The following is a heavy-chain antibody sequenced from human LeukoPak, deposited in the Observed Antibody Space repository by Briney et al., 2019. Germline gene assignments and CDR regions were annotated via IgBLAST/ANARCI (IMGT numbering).Heavy chain of an antibody. CDR2: INHSGNT. D-gene: IGHD6-13*01. CDR1: GGSFSGYY. J-gene: IGHJ6*02. CDR3: ARLPSIAAAGTDYGMDV. V-gene: IGHV4-34*01. Sequence: SETLSLTCAVYGGSFSGYYWTWIRQSPGEGLEWIGEINHSGNTNYNPSLKSRVTISVDTSKNQFSLKLSSVTAADTAVYYCARLPSIAAAGTDYGMDVWGQGTTVTVSS.